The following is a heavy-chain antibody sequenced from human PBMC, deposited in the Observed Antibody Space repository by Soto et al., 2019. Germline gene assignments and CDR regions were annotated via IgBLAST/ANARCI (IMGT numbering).Heavy chain of an antibody. V-gene: IGHV1-69*06. D-gene: IGHD3-22*01. Sequence: QVQLVQSGAEVKKPGSSVKVSCKASGGTFSSYAISWVRQAPGQGLEWMGGIIPIFGTANYAQKVQGRVTITAEKSTSTAYMELSSLRSEDTAVYYCARLGSYDSSGYYTNWFDPWGQGTLVTVSS. CDR3: ARLGSYDSSGYYTNWFDP. CDR1: GGTFSSYA. CDR2: IIPIFGTA. J-gene: IGHJ5*02.